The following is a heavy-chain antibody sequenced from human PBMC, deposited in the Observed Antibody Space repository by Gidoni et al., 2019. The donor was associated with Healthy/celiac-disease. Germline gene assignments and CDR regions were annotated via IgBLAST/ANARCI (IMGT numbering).Heavy chain of an antibody. Sequence: LKSRVTISVDTSKNQFSLQLSSVTAADTAVYYCASVGYSSGWYDGTFDYWGQGTLVTVSS. J-gene: IGHJ4*02. V-gene: IGHV4-39*01. D-gene: IGHD6-19*01. CDR3: ASVGYSSGWYDGTFDY.